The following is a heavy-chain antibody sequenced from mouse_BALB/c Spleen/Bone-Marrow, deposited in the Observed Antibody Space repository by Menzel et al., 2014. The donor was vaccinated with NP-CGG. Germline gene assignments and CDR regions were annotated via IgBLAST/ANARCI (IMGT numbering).Heavy chain of an antibody. V-gene: IGHV1S81*02. Sequence: VKLMESGAELVKPGASVKLSCKASGYTFTSYWMHWVKQRPGQGLEWIGEINPSNGRTNYNEKFKSKATLTVDKSSSTAYMQLSSLTSEDSAVYYCTRSYYRYDVIVYWGQGTLVTVSA. CDR1: GYTFTSYW. CDR2: INPSNGRT. D-gene: IGHD2-14*01. CDR3: TRSYYRYDVIVY. J-gene: IGHJ3*01.